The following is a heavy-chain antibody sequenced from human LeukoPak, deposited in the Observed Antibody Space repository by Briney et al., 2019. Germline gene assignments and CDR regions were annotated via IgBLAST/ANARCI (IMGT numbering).Heavy chain of an antibody. V-gene: IGHV3-74*01. CDR3: AGGTGFIIKD. Sequence: PGGSLRLSCAVSGFTFRSYWMHWVRQAPGKGLVWVSRLNSDGSNTSYADSVKGRFTISRDNAKNSLYLQMNNLRVEDTAMYYCAGGTGFIIKDWGQGTLVTVSS. CDR2: LNSDGSNT. D-gene: IGHD3-9*01. CDR1: GFTFRSYW. J-gene: IGHJ4*02.